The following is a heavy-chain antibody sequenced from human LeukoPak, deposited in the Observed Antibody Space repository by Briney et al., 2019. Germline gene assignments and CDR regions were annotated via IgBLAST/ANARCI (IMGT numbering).Heavy chain of an antibody. CDR2: ISSSGSTI. CDR1: GFTFSSYE. D-gene: IGHD2-15*01. J-gene: IGHJ5*02. CDR3: ARDRVYCSGGSCFNWFDP. V-gene: IGHV3-48*03. Sequence: PGGYLRLSCAASGFTFSSYEMNWVRQAPGKGLEWVSYISSSGSTIYYADSVKGRFTISRDNAKNSLYLQMNSLRAEDTAVYYCARDRVYCSGGSCFNWFDPWGQGTLVTVSS.